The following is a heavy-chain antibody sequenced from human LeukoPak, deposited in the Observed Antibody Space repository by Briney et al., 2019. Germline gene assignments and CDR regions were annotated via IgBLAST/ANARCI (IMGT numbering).Heavy chain of an antibody. J-gene: IGHJ4*02. V-gene: IGHV4-38-2*02. CDR3: ARKGRGYHFDY. Sequence: PSETLSLTCTVSGYFLSSGYYWGWIRQPPGKGLEYIGSVYRTGDTYYNPSLKSRVTMSVDTSKNQFFQNLRSVTAADTAVYYCARKGRGYHFDYWGQGTLVPVSS. CDR1: GYFLSSGYY. D-gene: IGHD3-16*02. CDR2: VYRTGDT.